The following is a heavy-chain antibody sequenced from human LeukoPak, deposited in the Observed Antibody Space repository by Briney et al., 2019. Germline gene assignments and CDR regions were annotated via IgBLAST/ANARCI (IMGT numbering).Heavy chain of an antibody. V-gene: IGHV3-23*01. J-gene: IGHJ3*02. CDR3: AKDYDILTGDAFDI. Sequence: GGSLRLSCAASGFTFSNYAMSWVRQAPGKGLEWVSGITSGDTTYYADSVKGRFTISRGNSKNTLYLQMNSLRAEDTAVYYCAKDYDILTGDAFDIWGQGTMVTVSS. CDR1: GFTFSNYA. D-gene: IGHD3-9*01. CDR2: ITSGDTT.